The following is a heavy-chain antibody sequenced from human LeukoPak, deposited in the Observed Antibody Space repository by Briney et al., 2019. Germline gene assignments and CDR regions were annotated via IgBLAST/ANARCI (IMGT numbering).Heavy chain of an antibody. Sequence: GSSLRLSCAASGCIFSNYAMSWVRQAPGKGLEWVAAITGSGDTTYYADSVKGRFTIYRDNSENTLYVEMNTLRAEDKAVYYCAKWGDYDMLAGDYVSDFWGQGTLVTVSS. D-gene: IGHD3-9*01. CDR2: ITGSGDTT. V-gene: IGHV3-23*01. J-gene: IGHJ4*02. CDR1: GCIFSNYA. CDR3: AKWGDYDMLAGDYVSDF.